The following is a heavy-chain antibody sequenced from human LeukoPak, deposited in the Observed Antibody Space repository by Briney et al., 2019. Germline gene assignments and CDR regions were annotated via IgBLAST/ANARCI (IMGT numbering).Heavy chain of an antibody. CDR1: GGSFSGYY. V-gene: IGHV4-34*01. D-gene: IGHD6-13*01. Sequence: PSETLPLTCAVYGGSFSGYYWSWIRQPPGKGLEWIGEINHSGSTNYNPSLKSRVTISVDTSKNQFSLKLSSVTAADTAVYYCARGLQLTGDYWGQGTLVTVSS. CDR3: ARGLQLTGDY. J-gene: IGHJ4*02. CDR2: INHSGST.